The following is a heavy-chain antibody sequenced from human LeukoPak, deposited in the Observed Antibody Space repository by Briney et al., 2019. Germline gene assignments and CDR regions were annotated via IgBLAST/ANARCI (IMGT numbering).Heavy chain of an antibody. CDR3: ARGGDIVVVPAAMIY. CDR1: GGTFSSYA. D-gene: IGHD2-2*01. V-gene: IGHV1-69*13. J-gene: IGHJ4*02. Sequence: ASVKVSCKVSGGTFSSYAISWVRQAPGQGLEWMGGIIPIFGTANYAQKFQGRVTITADESTSTAYMELSSLRSEDTAVYYCARGGDIVVVPAAMIYWGQGTLVTVSS. CDR2: IIPIFGTA.